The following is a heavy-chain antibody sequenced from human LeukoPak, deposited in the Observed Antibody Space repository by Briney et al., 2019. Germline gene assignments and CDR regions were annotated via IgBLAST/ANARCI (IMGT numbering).Heavy chain of an antibody. CDR2: ISTDNGDT. CDR1: GYTFTTYG. D-gene: IGHD3-10*01. J-gene: IGHJ4*02. V-gene: IGHV1-18*01. Sequence: GASVKVSCKSSGYTFTTYGITWVRQAPGQGLEWMGWISTDNGDTKYSQKFQGRVTITRDTSASTAYMELSSLRSEDTAVYYCARAYVRGGGGPVDYWGQGTLVTVSS. CDR3: ARAYVRGGGGPVDY.